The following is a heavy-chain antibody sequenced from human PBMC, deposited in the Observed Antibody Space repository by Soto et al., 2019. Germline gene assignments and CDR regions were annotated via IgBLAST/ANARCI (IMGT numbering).Heavy chain of an antibody. CDR3: ARVPQRYYYDSSGYYYGYDY. CDR2: IYYSGST. CDR1: GGSISSYY. Sequence: SETLSLTCTFSGGSISSYYWSWIRQPPGKGLEWIGYIYYSGSTNYNPSLKSRVTISVDTSKNQFSLKLSSVTAADTAVYYCARVPQRYYYDSSGYYYGYDYWGQGTLVTVSS. J-gene: IGHJ4*02. V-gene: IGHV4-59*01. D-gene: IGHD3-22*01.